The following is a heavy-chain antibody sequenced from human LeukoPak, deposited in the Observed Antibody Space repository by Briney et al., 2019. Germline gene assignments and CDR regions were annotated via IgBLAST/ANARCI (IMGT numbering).Heavy chain of an antibody. J-gene: IGHJ3*02. D-gene: IGHD2-2*01. CDR1: GFTVSSNY. V-gene: IGHV3-66*01. CDR2: IYSGGST. Sequence: GGSLRLSCAASGFTVSSNYMSWVRQAPGKGLEWVSVIYSGGSTYYADSVKGRFTISRDNSKNTLYLQMNSLRAEDTAVYYCARDGRADIVVVPAAIGAFDIWGQGTMVTVSS. CDR3: ARDGRADIVVVPAAIGAFDI.